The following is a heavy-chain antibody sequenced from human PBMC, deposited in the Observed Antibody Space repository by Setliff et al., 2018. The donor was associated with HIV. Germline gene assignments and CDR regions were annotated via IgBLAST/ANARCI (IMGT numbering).Heavy chain of an antibody. CDR1: GGSISSGGYY. Sequence: SETLSLTCTVSGGSISSGGYYWSWIRQHPGKGPEWIGYIYYNGSTYYNPSLKSRVSMTVDTSKDQVSLKLSTVTAADTAVYYCARDRAAFRLTYWGQGTLVTVSS. V-gene: IGHV4-31*03. D-gene: IGHD3-3*02. CDR2: IYYNGST. J-gene: IGHJ4*02. CDR3: ARDRAAFRLTY.